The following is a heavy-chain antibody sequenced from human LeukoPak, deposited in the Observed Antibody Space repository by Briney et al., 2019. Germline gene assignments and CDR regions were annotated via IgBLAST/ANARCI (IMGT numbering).Heavy chain of an antibody. V-gene: IGHV1-69*04. Sequence: SVKVSCKASGGTFSSYAISWVRQAPGQGLEWMGRIIPILGIANYAQKFQGRVTITADKSTSTAYMELSSLRSEDTAVYYCASNQLLLYYFDYWGQGTLVTVSS. CDR3: ASNQLLLYYFDY. CDR2: IIPILGIA. J-gene: IGHJ4*02. D-gene: IGHD2-2*01. CDR1: GGTFSSYA.